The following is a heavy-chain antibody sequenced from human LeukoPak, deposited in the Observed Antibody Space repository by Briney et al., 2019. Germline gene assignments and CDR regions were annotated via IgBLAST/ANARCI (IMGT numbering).Heavy chain of an antibody. J-gene: IGHJ4*02. V-gene: IGHV1-2*02. CDR1: GNTFTNNG. CDR3: AKVRDRLSSFYPAA. Sequence: ASVKVSCKASGNTFTNNGISWVRQAPGQGLEWMGWVNPHSGGRNLAQKFQGRVTMTRDTSSTTAYLELSGLTSDDTAMYYCAKVRDRLSSFYPAAWGQGTLVTVSS. D-gene: IGHD6-13*01. CDR2: VNPHSGGR.